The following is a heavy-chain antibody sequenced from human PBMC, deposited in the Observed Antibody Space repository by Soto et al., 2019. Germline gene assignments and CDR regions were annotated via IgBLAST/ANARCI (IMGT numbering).Heavy chain of an antibody. Sequence: PSETLSLTCTVSGGSISSSSYYWGWMRQPPGKGLEWIGSIYYSGSTYYNPSLKSRVTISVDTSKNQFSLKLSSVTAADTAVYYCARLDYGDYGYWGQGTLVTVSS. CDR3: ARLDYGDYGY. CDR2: IYYSGST. V-gene: IGHV4-39*01. J-gene: IGHJ4*02. CDR1: GGSISSSSYY. D-gene: IGHD4-17*01.